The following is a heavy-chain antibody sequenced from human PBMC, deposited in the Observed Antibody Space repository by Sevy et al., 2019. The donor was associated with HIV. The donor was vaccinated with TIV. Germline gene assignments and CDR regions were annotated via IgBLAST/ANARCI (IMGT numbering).Heavy chain of an antibody. J-gene: IGHJ4*02. Sequence: GGSLRLSCAASGFTVSSNYMSWVRQAPGKGLEWVSVIYSGGSTYYEDSVKGRFTISRDNSKNTLDLQMNSLRAEDTAVYYCAREVFCGGDCYSPQLDYWGQGTLVTVSS. D-gene: IGHD2-21*02. CDR1: GFTVSSNY. CDR2: IYSGGST. CDR3: AREVFCGGDCYSPQLDY. V-gene: IGHV3-53*05.